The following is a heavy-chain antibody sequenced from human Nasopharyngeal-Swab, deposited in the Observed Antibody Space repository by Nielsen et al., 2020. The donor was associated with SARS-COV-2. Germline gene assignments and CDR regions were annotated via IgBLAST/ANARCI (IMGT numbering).Heavy chain of an antibody. Sequence: GESLKISCAASGFTFSSYSMNWVRQAPGKGLEWVSSISSSSSYIYYADSVKGRFTISRDNAKNSLYLQMNSRRAEDTAVDYCARDRILEWLYYYDYMDVWGKGTRVTVSS. CDR3: ARDRILEWLYYYDYMDV. V-gene: IGHV3-21*01. J-gene: IGHJ6*03. CDR2: ISSSSSYI. CDR1: GFTFSSYS. D-gene: IGHD3-3*01.